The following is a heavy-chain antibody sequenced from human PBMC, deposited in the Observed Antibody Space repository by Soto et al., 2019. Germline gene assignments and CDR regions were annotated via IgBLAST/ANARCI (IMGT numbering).Heavy chain of an antibody. CDR2: ISGSGGST. J-gene: IGHJ6*03. D-gene: IGHD4-17*01. CDR1: GFTFSSYA. V-gene: IGHV3-23*01. CDR3: AKGGGDYAPYYFYYYYMDV. Sequence: GGSLRLSCAASGFTFSSYAMSWVRQAPGKGLEWVSAISGSGGSTYYADSVKGRFTISRDNSKNTLYLQMNSLRAEDRAVYYCAKGGGDYAPYYFYYYYMDVWGKGTTVTVSS.